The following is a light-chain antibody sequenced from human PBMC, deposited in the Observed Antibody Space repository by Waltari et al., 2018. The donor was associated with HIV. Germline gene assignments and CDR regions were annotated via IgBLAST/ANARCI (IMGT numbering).Light chain of an antibody. CDR1: SSHIGSKH. Sequence: QSVLTQPPSASGTPGQRVTIPCSGRSSHIGSKHVYLYQHLPGTAPQLLIYRKNPRPSGVPARFSGSKSGTSASLAISGLRSEDEADYYCAAWDDSLSGGVFGGGTKLTVL. J-gene: IGLJ3*02. V-gene: IGLV1-47*01. CDR2: RKN. CDR3: AAWDDSLSGGV.